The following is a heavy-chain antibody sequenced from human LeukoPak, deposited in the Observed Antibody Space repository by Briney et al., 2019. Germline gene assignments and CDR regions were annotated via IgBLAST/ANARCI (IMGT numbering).Heavy chain of an antibody. CDR3: ARDSEYCSSTSCSNFDY. V-gene: IGHV3-48*04. Sequence: PGGSLRLSCAASGFTFSSYSMNWVRQAPGKGLEWVSYISSSSTIYYADSVKGRFTISRDNAKNSLYLQMNSLRAEDTAVYYCARDSEYCSSTSCSNFDYWGQGTLVTVSS. CDR1: GFTFSSYS. J-gene: IGHJ4*02. D-gene: IGHD2-2*01. CDR2: ISSSSTI.